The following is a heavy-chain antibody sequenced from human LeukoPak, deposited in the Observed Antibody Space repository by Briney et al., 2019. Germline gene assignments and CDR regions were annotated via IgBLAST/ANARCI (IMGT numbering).Heavy chain of an antibody. V-gene: IGHV3-21*01. CDR2: ISSRSSNI. D-gene: IGHD3-10*01. CDR3: ARDVLIMG. Sequence: GGSLRLSCAASGFSFSSYTMNWVRRAPGKGLEWVSSISSRSSNIYYTDSVKGRFTISRDNAKNSVYLQMNSLRVEDTAVYYCARDVLIMGGGQGTMVTVSS. J-gene: IGHJ3*01. CDR1: GFSFSSYT.